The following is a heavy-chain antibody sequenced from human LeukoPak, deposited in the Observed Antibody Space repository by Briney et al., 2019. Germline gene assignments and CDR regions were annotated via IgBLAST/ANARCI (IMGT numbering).Heavy chain of an antibody. J-gene: IGHJ1*01. CDR3: ARAPSGSYYSAYSQH. CDR2: INPSGGST. CDR1: GYTFISYY. V-gene: IGHV1-46*01. D-gene: IGHD1-26*01. Sequence: ASVKVSCKASGYTFISYYMHWVRQAPGQGLEWMGIINPSGGSTSYAQKFQGRVTMTRDTSTSTVYMELSSLRSEDTAVYYCARAPSGSYYSAYSQHWGQGTLVTVSS.